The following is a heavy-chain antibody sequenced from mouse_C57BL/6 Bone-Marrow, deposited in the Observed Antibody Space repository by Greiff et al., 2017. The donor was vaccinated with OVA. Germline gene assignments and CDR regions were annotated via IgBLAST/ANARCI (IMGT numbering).Heavy chain of an antibody. D-gene: IGHD1-1*01. Sequence: QVQLQQPGAELVKPGASVKMSCKASGYTFTSYWITWVKQRPGQGLEWIGDIYPGSGSTNYNEKFKSKATLTVDTSSSTAYMQLSSLTSEDSAVYYGARGDYYGSSYVLFAYWGQGTLVTVSA. CDR3: ARGDYYGSSYVLFAY. V-gene: IGHV1-55*01. CDR2: IYPGSGST. J-gene: IGHJ3*01. CDR1: GYTFTSYW.